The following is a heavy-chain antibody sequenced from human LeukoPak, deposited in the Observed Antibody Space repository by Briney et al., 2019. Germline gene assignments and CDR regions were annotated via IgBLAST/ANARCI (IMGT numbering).Heavy chain of an antibody. J-gene: IGHJ6*03. D-gene: IGHD1-26*01. CDR1: GDSISSYY. Sequence: PSETPSLTCTVSGDSISSYYWSWIRQPPGKGLEWIGYIYYSGSTNYNPSLKSRVTISVDTSKNQFSLKLSSVTAADTAVYYCARGRELRYYYYYMDVWGKGTTVTVSS. CDR3: ARGRELRYYYYYMDV. CDR2: IYYSGST. V-gene: IGHV4-59*08.